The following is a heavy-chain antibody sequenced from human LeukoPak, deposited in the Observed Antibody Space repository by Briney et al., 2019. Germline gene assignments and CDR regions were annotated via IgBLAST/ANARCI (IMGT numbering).Heavy chain of an antibody. D-gene: IGHD5-24*01. J-gene: IGHJ4*02. Sequence: GGSLRLSCAASGFTFSSYGMHWVRQAPGKGLEWVAVISYDGSNKYYADSAKGRFTISRDNFKNTLYLQMNSLRAEDTAVYYCAKNRMDGVEMATIVDYWGQGTLVTVSS. CDR2: ISYDGSNK. CDR3: AKNRMDGVEMATIVDY. V-gene: IGHV3-30*18. CDR1: GFTFSSYG.